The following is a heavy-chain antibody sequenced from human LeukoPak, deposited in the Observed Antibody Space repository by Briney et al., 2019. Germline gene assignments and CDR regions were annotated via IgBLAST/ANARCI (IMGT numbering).Heavy chain of an antibody. V-gene: IGHV3-21*01. D-gene: IGHD2-2*01. CDR2: ISSGSSYI. Sequence: PGGSLRLSCAASGFTFSSYSMNWVRQAPGKGLEWVSSISSGSSYIYYADSVKGRFTISRDNAKNSLYLQMNSLRAEDTAVYYCAREEGIVVVPAAIDYWGQGTLVTVSS. CDR3: AREEGIVVVPAAIDY. CDR1: GFTFSSYS. J-gene: IGHJ4*02.